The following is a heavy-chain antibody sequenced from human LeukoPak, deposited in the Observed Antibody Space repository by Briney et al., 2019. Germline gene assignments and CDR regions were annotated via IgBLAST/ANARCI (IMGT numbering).Heavy chain of an antibody. D-gene: IGHD4-23*01. J-gene: IGHJ4*02. CDR1: GGSFSGYY. CDR3: ARELLPTYFDY. Sequence: PSETLSLTCAVYGGSFSGYYWSWIRQPPGKGLEWIGEINHSGSTNYNPSLKSRVTISVDTSKNQLSLKLSSVTAADTAVYYCARELLPTYFDYWGQGTLVTVSS. V-gene: IGHV4-34*01. CDR2: INHSGST.